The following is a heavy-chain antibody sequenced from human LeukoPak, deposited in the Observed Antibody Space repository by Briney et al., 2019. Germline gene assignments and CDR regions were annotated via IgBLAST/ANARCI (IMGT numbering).Heavy chain of an antibody. D-gene: IGHD3-10*01. CDR3: ARPMVRGPNGAFDI. V-gene: IGHV3-21*01. J-gene: IGHJ3*02. Sequence: PGGSLRLSCAASGFTFSTYNMNWVRQAPGKGLEWVSSITSSSSYIYYADSVKGRFTISRDNAKNSLYLQMNSLRAEDTAVYYCARPMVRGPNGAFDIWGQGTMVTVSS. CDR2: ITSSSSYI. CDR1: GFTFSTYN.